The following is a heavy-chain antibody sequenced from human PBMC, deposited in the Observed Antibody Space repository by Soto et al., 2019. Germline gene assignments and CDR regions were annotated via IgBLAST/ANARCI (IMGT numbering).Heavy chain of an antibody. D-gene: IGHD4-17*01. CDR1: GAPITINY. V-gene: IGHV4-59*01. Sequence: PSETLSLTCTVSGAPITINYWSWIRQAPGKGLEWIGYIYYSGSTTYNPSLKSRVTMSADTSKNQFSLKLSSVTAADTAVYYCASSTVSGFDYWGQGTLVTVSS. CDR2: IYYSGST. J-gene: IGHJ4*02. CDR3: ASSTVSGFDY.